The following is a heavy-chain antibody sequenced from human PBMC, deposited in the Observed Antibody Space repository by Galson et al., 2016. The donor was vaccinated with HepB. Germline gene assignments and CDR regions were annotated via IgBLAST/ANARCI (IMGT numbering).Heavy chain of an antibody. D-gene: IGHD5-24*01. CDR3: ATEGSGSGITWLNLDS. V-gene: IGHV1-24*01. CDR1: GHTLSDLS. CDR2: FDPEDGKT. J-gene: IGHJ5*01. Sequence: SVKVSCKVSGHTLSDLSIHWVRQAPGKGLECMGGFDPEDGKTIYAQKFQGRVTMTEDTSTDTAYLELRSLRSDDTALYYCATEGSGSGITWLNLDSWGQGTLVTGSS.